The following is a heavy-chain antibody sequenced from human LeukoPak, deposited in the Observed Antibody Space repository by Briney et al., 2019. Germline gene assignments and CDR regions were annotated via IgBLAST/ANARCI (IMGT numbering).Heavy chain of an antibody. CDR1: GGTFSSYA. CDR3: ARDPGGYCGGGSCYPGGGYFDY. D-gene: IGHD2-15*01. V-gene: IGHV1-69*13. Sequence: GASVKVSCKASGGTFSSYAISRVRQAPGQGLEWIGGIIPIFGTANYAQKFQGRVTITADESTSTAYMELSSLRSEDTAVYYCARDPGGYCGGGSCYPGGGYFDYWGQGTLVTVSS. CDR2: IIPIFGTA. J-gene: IGHJ4*01.